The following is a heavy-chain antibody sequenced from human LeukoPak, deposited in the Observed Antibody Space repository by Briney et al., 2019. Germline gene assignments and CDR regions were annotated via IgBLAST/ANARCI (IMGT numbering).Heavy chain of an antibody. CDR3: ARASAPEGSDY. D-gene: IGHD2-2*01. J-gene: IGHJ4*02. CDR2: ISSSGSTI. V-gene: IGHV3-48*03. CDR1: GFTFSSYE. Sequence: GGSLRLSCAASGFTFSSYEMNWVRQAPGKGLEWVSYISSSGSTIYYADSVKGRFTISRDNAKNSLYLQMNSLRAEDTAGYYCARASAPEGSDYWGQGTLVTVSS.